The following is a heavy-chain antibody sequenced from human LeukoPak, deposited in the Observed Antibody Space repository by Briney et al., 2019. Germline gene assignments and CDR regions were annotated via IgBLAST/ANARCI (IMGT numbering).Heavy chain of an antibody. CDR2: ISAYNGNT. J-gene: IGHJ4*02. V-gene: IGHV1-18*01. D-gene: IGHD1-20*01. CDR1: DYTFTSYG. Sequence: ASVKVSCKASDYTFTSYGIRWVRQAPGQGLEWMGWISAYNGNTNYAQKLQGRVTMTTDTSTSTAYMELRSLRSNDTAVYYCARDTGRITGDAPPDYWGQGTLVTVSS. CDR3: ARDTGRITGDAPPDY.